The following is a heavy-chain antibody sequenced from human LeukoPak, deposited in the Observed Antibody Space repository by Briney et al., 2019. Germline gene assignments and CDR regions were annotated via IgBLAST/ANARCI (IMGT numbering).Heavy chain of an antibody. CDR3: AKGPQTTVTQQNRPDY. CDR1: GFTFSSYG. CDR2: IRYDGSSE. Sequence: GGSLRLSCAASGFTFSSYGMHWVRQAPGKGLEWVAFIRYDGSSEYYAGSVKGRFTISRDNSKNTLYLQMNSLRVEDTALYYCAKGPQTTVTQQNRPDYWGQGTLVTVSS. D-gene: IGHD4-17*01. J-gene: IGHJ4*02. V-gene: IGHV3-30*02.